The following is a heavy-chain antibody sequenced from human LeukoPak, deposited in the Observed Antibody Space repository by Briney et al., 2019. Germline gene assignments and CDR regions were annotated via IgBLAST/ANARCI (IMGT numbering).Heavy chain of an antibody. CDR2: ISAYNGNT. CDR3: ARDRGRKYYGSGSRPYYFDY. D-gene: IGHD3-10*01. J-gene: IGHJ4*02. Sequence: GSVKVSCKASGYTFTSYGISWVRQAPGQGLEWMGWISAYNGNTNYAQKLQGRVTMTTDTSTSTAYMELRSLRSGDTAVYYCARDRGRKYYGSGSRPYYFDYWGQGTLVTVSS. CDR1: GYTFTSYG. V-gene: IGHV1-18*04.